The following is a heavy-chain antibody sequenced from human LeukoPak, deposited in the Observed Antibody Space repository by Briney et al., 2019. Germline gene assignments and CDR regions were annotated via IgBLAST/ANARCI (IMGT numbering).Heavy chain of an antibody. CDR2: IYYSGST. CDR1: GGSISSGGYS. Sequence: SETLSLTCTVSGGSISSGGYSWSWIRQHPGKGLEWIGYIYYSGSTYYNPSLKSRVTISVDTSKNQFSLKLSSVTAADTAVYYCARDYPSDYWGQGTLVTVSS. J-gene: IGHJ4*02. V-gene: IGHV4-31*03. CDR3: ARDYPSDY.